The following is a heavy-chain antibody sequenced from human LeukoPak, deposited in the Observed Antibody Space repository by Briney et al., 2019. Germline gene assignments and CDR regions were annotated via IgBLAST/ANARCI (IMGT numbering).Heavy chain of an antibody. D-gene: IGHD1-26*01. CDR3: ARCRRRGSYRDY. J-gene: IGHJ4*02. V-gene: IGHV4-34*01. Sequence: ASETLSLTCAVYGGSFSGYYWSWIRQPPGKGLEWIGEINHSGSTNYNPSLKSRVTISVDTSKNQFSLKLSSVTAADTAVYYCARCRRRGSYRDYWGQGTLVTVSS. CDR1: GGSFSGYY. CDR2: INHSGST.